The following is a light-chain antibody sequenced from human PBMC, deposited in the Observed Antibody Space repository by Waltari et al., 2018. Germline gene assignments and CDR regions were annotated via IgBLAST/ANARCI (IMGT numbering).Light chain of an antibody. Sequence: QSVLTQPPSASGTPGQRVTISCSGTSSHIGSNTVNWYQQPPGTAPKLLIYINNQRPSGVPDRCSGSKSGTSASLAISGLQSEDEADYYCAAWDDSLVVFGGGTKLTVL. CDR1: SSHIGSNT. CDR3: AAWDDSLVV. J-gene: IGLJ2*01. V-gene: IGLV1-44*01. CDR2: INN.